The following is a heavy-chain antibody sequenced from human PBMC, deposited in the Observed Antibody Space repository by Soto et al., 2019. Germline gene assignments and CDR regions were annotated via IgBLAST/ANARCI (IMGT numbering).Heavy chain of an antibody. CDR2: TSGDGTTT. D-gene: IGHD3-22*01. CDR3: AKDITFDSSAYDF. CDR1: GFTYSRYG. V-gene: IGHV3-23*01. Sequence: EVQLLESGGGLVQPGGSLRLSCAASGFTYSRYGMNWVRQAPGKGLEWVSGTSGDGTTTYYADSVKGRFTLFRDSSQNTVCLQLDSLRTEDSAVYYCAKDITFDSSAYDFWGQGTLVTVAS. J-gene: IGHJ4*02.